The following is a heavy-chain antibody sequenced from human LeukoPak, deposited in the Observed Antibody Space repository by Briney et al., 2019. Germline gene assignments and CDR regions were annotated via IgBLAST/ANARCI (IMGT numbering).Heavy chain of an antibody. CDR2: MNPNSGNT. CDR3: ARGTRQGYYYYYMDV. J-gene: IGHJ6*03. V-gene: IGHV1-8*03. D-gene: IGHD1-14*01. Sequence: GESLKISCKGSGYSFTSYDINWVRQATGQGLEWMGWMNPNSGNTGYAQKFQGRVTITRNTSISTANMELSSLRSEDTAVYYCARGTRQGYYYYYMDVWGKGTTVTVSS. CDR1: GYSFTSYD.